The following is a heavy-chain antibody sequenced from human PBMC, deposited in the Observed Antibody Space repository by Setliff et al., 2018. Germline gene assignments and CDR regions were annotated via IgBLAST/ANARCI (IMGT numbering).Heavy chain of an antibody. CDR1: GLSLNTTGEG. CDR3: AHRRGGYSFFDY. CDR2: VYWDGDQ. J-gene: IGHJ4*02. V-gene: IGHV2-5*02. Sequence: SGPTQVNPTETLTLTCTFSGLSLNTTGEGVGWIRQPPGKALEWLALVYWDGDQRYSPSLNSRLTITKDTSKNQVVLTMTNMDPVDTATYYCAHRRGGYSFFDYWGQGTLVTVSS. D-gene: IGHD5-18*01.